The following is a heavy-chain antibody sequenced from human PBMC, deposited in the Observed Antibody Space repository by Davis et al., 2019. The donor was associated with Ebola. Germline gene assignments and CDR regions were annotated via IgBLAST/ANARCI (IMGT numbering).Heavy chain of an antibody. Sequence: GGSLRLSCAASGFTFNIFDMHWVRQAPGKGLEWVAVISYDGSNKYYADSVKGRFTISRDNSKNTLYLQMNSLRAEDTAVYYCARETTVTNLPWYFDLWGRGTLVTVSS. CDR2: ISYDGSNK. CDR3: ARETTVTNLPWYFDL. J-gene: IGHJ2*01. D-gene: IGHD4-17*01. CDR1: GFTFNIFD. V-gene: IGHV3-30*03.